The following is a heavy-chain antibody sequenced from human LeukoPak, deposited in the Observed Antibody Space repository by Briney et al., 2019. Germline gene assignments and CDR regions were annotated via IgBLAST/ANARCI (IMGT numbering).Heavy chain of an antibody. CDR3: AKCRDYYDSSGFYTYDF. D-gene: IGHD3-22*01. V-gene: IGHV5-51*01. Sequence: GESLKISCVTSGYDFPSYYVAWVRQMPGKGPEGMGVIFPGDSDTRYNPAFKGQVTMSVDTSVDTAYLQWSSLKPSDAAMYFCAKCRDYYDSSGFYTYDFWGHGTRVIV. CDR2: IFPGDSDT. CDR1: GYDFPSYY. J-gene: IGHJ3*01.